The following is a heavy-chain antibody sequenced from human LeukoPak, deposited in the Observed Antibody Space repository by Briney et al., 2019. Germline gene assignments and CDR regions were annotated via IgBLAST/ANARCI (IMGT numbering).Heavy chain of an antibody. Sequence: PGGSLRLSCAASGFTFSSYGMSWVRQAPGKGLEWVSAISGSGGSTYYADSVKGRFTISRDNSKNTLYLQMNSLRAEDTAVYYCAERKANWGFFDYWGQGALVTVSS. D-gene: IGHD7-27*01. CDR1: GFTFSSYG. V-gene: IGHV3-23*01. CDR3: AERKANWGFFDY. J-gene: IGHJ4*02. CDR2: ISGSGGST.